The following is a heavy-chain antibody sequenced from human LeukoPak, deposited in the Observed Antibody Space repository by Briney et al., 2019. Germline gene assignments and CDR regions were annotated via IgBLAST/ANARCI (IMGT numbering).Heavy chain of an antibody. CDR3: ARVNYLYYCDY. D-gene: IGHD1-7*01. V-gene: IGHV4-34*01. Sequence: PSETLSLTCAVYGGSFSGYYWSWIRQPPGKGLEWIGEINHSGSTNYNPSLKSRVTISVDTSKNQFSLKLSSVTAADTAVYYCARVNYLYYCDYWGQGTLVTVSS. CDR1: GGSFSGYY. J-gene: IGHJ4*02. CDR2: INHSGST.